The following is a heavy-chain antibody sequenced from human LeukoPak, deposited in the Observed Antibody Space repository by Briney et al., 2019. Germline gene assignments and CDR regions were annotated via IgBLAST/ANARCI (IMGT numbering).Heavy chain of an antibody. CDR1: GFTFSSYA. CDR3: VKDLGGWYGDYYYGMDV. V-gene: IGHV3-64D*06. J-gene: IGHJ6*02. CDR2: ISSNGGST. Sequence: GGSLRLSCSASGFTFSSYAMHWVRQAPGKGLEYVSAISSNGGSTYYADSVKGRFTISIDNSKNTLYLQMSSLRAEDTAVYYCVKDLGGWYGDYYYGMDVWGQGTTVTVSS. D-gene: IGHD6-19*01.